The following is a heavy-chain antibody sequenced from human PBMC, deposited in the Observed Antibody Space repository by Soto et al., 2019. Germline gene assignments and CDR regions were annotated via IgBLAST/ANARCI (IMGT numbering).Heavy chain of an antibody. D-gene: IGHD6-19*01. V-gene: IGHV1-8*01. Sequence: QVQLVQSGAEVKKSGASVRISCKASGYTFKRHDINWVRQATGQGPEWIGWMNPNSGNTGYAQKFQGRVTMTRYSSITTAYMDLSSLTSEDTAIYYCAREGLYGSSQDNTFDFWGQGTMVTVSS. CDR1: GYTFKRHD. CDR2: MNPNSGNT. CDR3: AREGLYGSSQDNTFDF. J-gene: IGHJ3*01.